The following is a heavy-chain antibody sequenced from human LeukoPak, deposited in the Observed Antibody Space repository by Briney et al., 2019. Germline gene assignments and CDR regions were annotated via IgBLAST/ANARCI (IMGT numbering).Heavy chain of an antibody. CDR2: IYYSGST. D-gene: IGHD5-12*01. V-gene: IGHV4-39*07. J-gene: IGHJ5*02. CDR1: GGSVSSSSYY. CDR3: VRVVTSGYDGDWFDP. Sequence: SETLSLTCTVSGGSVSSSSYYWGWIRQPPGKGLEWIGSIYYSGSTIYNPSLKSRVTMSVDTSENRFSLSLDSVTSADTAVYYCVRVVTSGYDGDWFDPWGQGTLVTVSS.